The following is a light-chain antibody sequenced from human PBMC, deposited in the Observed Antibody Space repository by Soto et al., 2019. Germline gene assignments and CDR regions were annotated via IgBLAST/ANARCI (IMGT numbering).Light chain of an antibody. CDR2: AAS. V-gene: IGKV1-39*01. J-gene: IGKJ5*01. Sequence: DIQLTQSPASLSASVGDRVTITCRASQSISNYLNWYQQRPGRAPKLLIYAASTMQSGVPSTFSGSGSGTDLTLSISNLQPESFASYVCQHFYPTPPVTFGQGTRLDIK. CDR1: QSISNY. CDR3: QHFYPTPPVT.